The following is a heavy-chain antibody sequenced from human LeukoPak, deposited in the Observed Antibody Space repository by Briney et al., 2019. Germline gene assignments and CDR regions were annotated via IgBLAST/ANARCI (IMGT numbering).Heavy chain of an antibody. V-gene: IGHV4-4*07. CDR1: GGSITSYY. Sequence: PSETLSLTCTVSGGSITSYYWNWIRQPAGKGLEWIGRIYISGSSKYNPSLKSRVTMSVDTSKKQFSLRRSAVTAADTAVYYCAGVDRAMVWRKDVLDIWGQGTTVIVSS. CDR2: IYISGSS. J-gene: IGHJ3*02. CDR3: AGVDRAMVWRKDVLDI. D-gene: IGHD5-18*01.